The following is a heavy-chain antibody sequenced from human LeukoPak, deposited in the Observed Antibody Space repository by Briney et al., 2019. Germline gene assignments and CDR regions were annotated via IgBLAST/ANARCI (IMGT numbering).Heavy chain of an antibody. CDR1: GGSISSSSYY. D-gene: IGHD3-22*01. J-gene: IGHJ3*02. CDR2: IYYSGST. V-gene: IGHV4-39*01. CDR3: ARVTYYYDSSGYSNVKLAFDI. Sequence: SETLSLTCTVSGGSISSSSYYWGWIRQPPGKGLEWIGSIYYSGSTYYNPSLKSQVTISVDTSKNQFSLKLRSVTAADTAVYYCARVTYYYDSSGYSNVKLAFDIWGQGTMVTVSS.